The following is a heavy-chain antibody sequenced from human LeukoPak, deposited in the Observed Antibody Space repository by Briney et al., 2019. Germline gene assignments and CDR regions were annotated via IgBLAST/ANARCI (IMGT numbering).Heavy chain of an antibody. D-gene: IGHD5-24*01. V-gene: IGHV3-30*04. CDR3: ARAVPTIHHMDV. J-gene: IGHJ6*03. Sequence: GRSLRLSCAASEFTFSRYAMHWVRQAPGKGLEWLAVISYHGVDKFYRASVRSRFTISRDNVDNSLFLQLDNLTPDDSGVYFCARAVPTIHHMDVWGKGTTVIVSS. CDR1: EFTFSRYA. CDR2: ISYHGVDK.